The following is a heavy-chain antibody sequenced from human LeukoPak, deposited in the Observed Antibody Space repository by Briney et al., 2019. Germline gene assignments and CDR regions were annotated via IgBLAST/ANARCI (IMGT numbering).Heavy chain of an antibody. J-gene: IGHJ3*02. Sequence: SETLSLTCTVSGGSISSYYWNWIRQPAGKGLEWIGSIYTSGSTNYNPSLKSRVTMSVDTSKNQFSLKLSSVTAADTAVYYCARDGRYYYAFDIWGQGTMVTVSS. CDR1: GGSISSYY. CDR3: ARDGRYYYAFDI. CDR2: IYTSGST. D-gene: IGHD1-26*01. V-gene: IGHV4-4*07.